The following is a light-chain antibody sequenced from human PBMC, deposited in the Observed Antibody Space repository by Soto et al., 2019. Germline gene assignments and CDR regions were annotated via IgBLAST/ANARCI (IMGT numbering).Light chain of an antibody. J-gene: IGLJ3*02. CDR3: QSFDSSLNGWV. V-gene: IGLV1-40*01. Sequence: QSVLTQPPSVSGAPGQRVTISCTGSSSNIGAGHDVHWYQQVPGTAPKLLVSGNTNRPSGVPDRFSGSNSGTSASLAITGLQAEDAADYYCQSFDSSLNGWVFGGGTKLTVL. CDR2: GNT. CDR1: SSNIGAGHD.